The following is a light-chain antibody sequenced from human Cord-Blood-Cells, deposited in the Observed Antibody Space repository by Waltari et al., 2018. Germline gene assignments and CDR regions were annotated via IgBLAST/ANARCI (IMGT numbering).Light chain of an antibody. Sequence: DIQMTQSPYSVSASVGDRVTTTCRASQGISSWVAWYQQKPGKAPKLLIYAASILQSGVPSRFSGSVSGTDFTLTISSLQPEDFATYYCQQANSFPYSFGQGTKLEIK. CDR3: QQANSFPYS. J-gene: IGKJ2*03. V-gene: IGKV1D-12*01. CDR2: AAS. CDR1: QGISSW.